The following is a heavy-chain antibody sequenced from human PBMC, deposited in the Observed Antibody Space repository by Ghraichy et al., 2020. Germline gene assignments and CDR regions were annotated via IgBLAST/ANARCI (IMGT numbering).Heavy chain of an antibody. Sequence: GESLNISCAASGFTFSSYSISWVRQAPGKGLEWVSSISGAGSTYYAESVKCRFTISRDNSKNTLLLEMNSLRADDTSVYYCSKDRTSWGPTFSDYWGQGTLGTVSS. CDR2: ISGAGST. CDR1: GFTFSSYS. CDR3: SKDRTSWGPTFSDY. D-gene: IGHD7-27*01. J-gene: IGHJ4*02. V-gene: IGHV3-23*01.